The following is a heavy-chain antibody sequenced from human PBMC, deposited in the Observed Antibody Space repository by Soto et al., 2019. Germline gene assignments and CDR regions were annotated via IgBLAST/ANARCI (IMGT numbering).Heavy chain of an antibody. CDR3: AREGEWELRYYYYGMAV. D-gene: IGHD1-26*01. V-gene: IGHV3-21*01. J-gene: IGHJ6*02. CDR2: ISSSSSYI. CDR1: GFTFSSYS. Sequence: GGSLRLSCAASGFTFSSYSMNWVRQAPGKGLEWVSSISSSSSYIYYADSVKGRFTISRDNAKNSLYLQMNNLRAEDTAVYYCAREGEWELRYYYYGMAVWGQGTTVTVSS.